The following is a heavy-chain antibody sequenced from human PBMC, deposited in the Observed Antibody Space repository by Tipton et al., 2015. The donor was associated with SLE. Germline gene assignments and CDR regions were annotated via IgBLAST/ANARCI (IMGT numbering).Heavy chain of an antibody. V-gene: IGHV4-38-2*02. D-gene: IGHD1-26*01. J-gene: IGHJ4*02. CDR1: GFSISSYY. CDR2: IYHSGTT. CDR3: ARHFSGSYSFDY. Sequence: TLSLTCTVSGFSISSYYWGWIRQPPGKGREWLGTIYHSGTTYYNPSLKSRLTLSIETSQNQFSLKLSSVTAADTAVYYCARHFSGSYSFDYWGQGKLVTVSS.